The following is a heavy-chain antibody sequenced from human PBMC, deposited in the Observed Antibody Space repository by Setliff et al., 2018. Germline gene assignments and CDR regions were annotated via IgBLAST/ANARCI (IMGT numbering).Heavy chain of an antibody. Sequence: LRLSCAASGFTFHGHGMNWVRQAPGKGLEWVSTINWDGRRAGYTDSVKGRFTISRDNAKNSLYLQMNSLRAEDTALYHCELFGDRDTFDTWGQGTMVTVS. CDR1: GFTFHGHG. V-gene: IGHV3-20*01. D-gene: IGHD3-16*01. CDR2: INWDGRRA. J-gene: IGHJ3*02. CDR3: ELFGDRDTFDT.